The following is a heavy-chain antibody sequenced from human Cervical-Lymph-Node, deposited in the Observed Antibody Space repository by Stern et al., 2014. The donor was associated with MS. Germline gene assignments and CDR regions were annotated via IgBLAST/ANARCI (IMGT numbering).Heavy chain of an antibody. CDR1: GSTFSAYW. CDR2: IKQDGSEK. CDR3: VRGSGWLLDY. V-gene: IGHV3-7*01. Sequence: MQLVESGGGLVQPGGSLRLSCAGSGSTFSAYWMNWVRQAPGKGLEWVAIIKQDGSEKYYVDSVKGRFSISRDNAKNSLYLQMNSLRADDTAVYYCVRGSGWLLDYWGQGTLVTVSS. J-gene: IGHJ4*02. D-gene: IGHD5-12*01.